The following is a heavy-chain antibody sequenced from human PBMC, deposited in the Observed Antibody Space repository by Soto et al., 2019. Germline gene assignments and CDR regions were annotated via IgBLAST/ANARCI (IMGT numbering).Heavy chain of an antibody. CDR2: IRSSGSPT. J-gene: IGHJ4*02. CDR1: GFTFSSYA. D-gene: IGHD2-2*01. V-gene: IGHV3-48*01. Sequence: GGSLRLSCAASGFTFSSYAMSWVRQAPGKGLEWVSYIRSSGSPTYYAGSVKGRFTISRDNAKKSLYLQMNSLRAEDTAVYYCARMTSSISPGCWGQGTLVTVSS. CDR3: ARMTSSISPGC.